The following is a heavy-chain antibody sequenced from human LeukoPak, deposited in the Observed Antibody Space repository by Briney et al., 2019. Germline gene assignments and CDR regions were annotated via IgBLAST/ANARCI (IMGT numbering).Heavy chain of an antibody. D-gene: IGHD3-16*01. CDR1: GGSISSYY. J-gene: IGHJ4*02. CDR2: IYHSGST. V-gene: IGHV4-59*12. Sequence: TSSQTLSLTCTVSGGSISSYYWSWIRQPPGKGLEWIGSIYHSGSTNYNPSLKSRVTMSVDTSKNQFSLKLSSVTAADTAVYYCARGDYDYVWGSYWFDYWGQGTLVTVSS. CDR3: ARGDYDYVWGSYWFDY.